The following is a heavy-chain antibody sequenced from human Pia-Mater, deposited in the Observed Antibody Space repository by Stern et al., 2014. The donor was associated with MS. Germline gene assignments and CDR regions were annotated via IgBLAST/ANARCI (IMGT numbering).Heavy chain of an antibody. J-gene: IGHJ5*02. CDR3: ARDQGDYGSGSEDSWFDP. CDR2: IIPGLGTT. Sequence: QVQLMQSGDEAKKPGSSVKVSCKASRDTFSHYALSWVRQAPEHGLEWMGGIIPGLGTTSYAQKFQGRITISADTSTNTLYMELSSLTFEDTAVYFCARDQGDYGSGSEDSWFDPWGQGTLVTVSS. V-gene: IGHV1-69*06. CDR1: RDTFSHYA. D-gene: IGHD3-10*01.